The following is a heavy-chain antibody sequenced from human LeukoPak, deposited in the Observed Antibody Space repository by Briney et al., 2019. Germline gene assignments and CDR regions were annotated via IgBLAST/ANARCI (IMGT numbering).Heavy chain of an antibody. V-gene: IGHV4-34*01. D-gene: IGHD3-10*01. CDR1: GGSFSGYY. J-gene: IGHJ4*02. CDR2: INHSGST. Sequence: SETLSPTCAVYGGSFSGYYWSWTRQPPGKGLEWIGEINHSGSTNYNPSLKSRVTISVDTSKNQFSLKLSSVTAADTAVYYCARARPGGSGSYYRNWGQGTLVTVSS. CDR3: ARARPGGSGSYYRN.